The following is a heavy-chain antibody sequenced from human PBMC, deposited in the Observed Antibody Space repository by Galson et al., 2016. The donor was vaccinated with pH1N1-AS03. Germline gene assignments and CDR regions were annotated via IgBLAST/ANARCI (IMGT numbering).Heavy chain of an antibody. D-gene: IGHD2-2*01. V-gene: IGHV1-2*04. J-gene: IGHJ6*02. CDR2: INTDSGVT. Sequence: SVKVSCKASGYIFTGFYVHWVRQAPGQGLEWMGWINTDSGVTNYAQKFEAWVTMTGDTSVSTAYMELYGLKSDDTAVYYCARDPRGPCTSATCPTTYYFGMDVWGQGTTVIVSS. CDR1: GYIFTGFY. CDR3: ARDPRGPCTSATCPTTYYFGMDV.